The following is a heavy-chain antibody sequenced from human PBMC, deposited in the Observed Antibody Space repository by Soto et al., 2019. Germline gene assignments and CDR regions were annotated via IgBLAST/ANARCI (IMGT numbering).Heavy chain of an antibody. V-gene: IGHV4-34*01. Sequence: SETLSLTCAVYGGSFSGYYWRWIRQPPGKGLECIGEINHSGSTNYNPTLKSRVTIPVDTSKNQFSLTLRSVTAADTAVYYCARAVVITTDWFDPWGQGTLVTVSS. CDR1: GGSFSGYY. CDR3: ARAVVITTDWFDP. CDR2: INHSGST. J-gene: IGHJ5*02. D-gene: IGHD3-22*01.